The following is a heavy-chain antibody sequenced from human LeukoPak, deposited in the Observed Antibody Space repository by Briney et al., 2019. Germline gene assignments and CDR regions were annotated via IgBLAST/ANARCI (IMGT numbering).Heavy chain of an antibody. D-gene: IGHD3-22*01. CDR1: GFTFSSYA. CDR3: AKGEYYYDSSGYYYGGDAFDI. V-gene: IGHV3-23*01. CDR2: ISGSGGST. J-gene: IGHJ3*02. Sequence: PGGSLRLSCAASGFTFSSYAMSWVRQAPGKGLEWVSAISGSGGSTYYADSVKGRFTISRDNSKNTLYLQMNGLRAEDTAVYYCAKGEYYYDSSGYYYGGDAFDIWGQGTMVTVSS.